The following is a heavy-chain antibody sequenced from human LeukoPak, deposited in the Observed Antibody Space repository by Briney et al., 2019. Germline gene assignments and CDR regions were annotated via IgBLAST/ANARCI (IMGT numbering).Heavy chain of an antibody. D-gene: IGHD3-22*01. Sequence: GGSLRLSCAASGFTFSSYGMHWVRQAPGKGLEWVAFIRYDGSNKYYADSVKGRFTISRDNSKNTLYLQMNSLRAEDTAVYYCAKDSRLTYYESSGYYATWGQGTLVTASS. CDR2: IRYDGSNK. CDR1: GFTFSSYG. V-gene: IGHV3-30*02. J-gene: IGHJ5*02. CDR3: AKDSRLTYYESSGYYAT.